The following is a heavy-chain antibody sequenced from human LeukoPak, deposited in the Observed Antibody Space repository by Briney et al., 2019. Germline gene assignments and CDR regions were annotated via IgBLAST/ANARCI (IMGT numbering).Heavy chain of an antibody. D-gene: IGHD3-10*01. V-gene: IGHV4-39*07. CDR2: IYYSGST. J-gene: IGHJ4*02. Sequence: SETLSLTCTVSGGSISSSSYYWGWIRQPPGKGLEWIGSIYYSGSTYYNPSLKSRVTISVDTSKNQFSLKLSSVTAADTAVYYCARDSLSMVRGERSDWGQGTLVTVSS. CDR3: ARDSLSMVRGERSD. CDR1: GGSISSSSYY.